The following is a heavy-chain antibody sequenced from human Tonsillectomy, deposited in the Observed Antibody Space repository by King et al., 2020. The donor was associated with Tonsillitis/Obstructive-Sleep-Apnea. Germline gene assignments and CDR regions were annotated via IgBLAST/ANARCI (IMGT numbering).Heavy chain of an antibody. J-gene: IGHJ4*02. CDR3: ASLGYCSSTSCSHPFDY. CDR1: GFTFDDHT. D-gene: IGHD2-2*01. V-gene: IGHV3-43*01. Sequence: DVQLVESGGVVVQPGGSLRLSCAASGFTFDDHTMHWVRQAPGKGLEWVSLISWDGGSTYYADSVKGRFTISRDNSKNSLYLQMNSLRTEDTALYYCASLGYCSSTSCSHPFDYWGQGTLVTVSS. CDR2: ISWDGGST.